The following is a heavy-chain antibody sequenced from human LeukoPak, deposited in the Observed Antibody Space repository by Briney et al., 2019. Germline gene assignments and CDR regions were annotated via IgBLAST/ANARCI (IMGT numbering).Heavy chain of an antibody. CDR2: IYHSGST. CDR1: GGSISSGDYH. CDR3: ARGDLALEMAQSY. D-gene: IGHD5-24*01. V-gene: IGHV4-30-4*01. Sequence: PSETLSLTCTISGGSISSGDYHWNWIRQPPGKGLEWIGYIYHSGSTYYNPSLKSRVTISVDRSKNQFSLKLSSVTAADTAVYYCARGDLALEMAQSYWGQGTLVTVSS. J-gene: IGHJ4*02.